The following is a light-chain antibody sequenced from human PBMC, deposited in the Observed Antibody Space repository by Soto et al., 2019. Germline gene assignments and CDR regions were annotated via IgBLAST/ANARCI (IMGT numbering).Light chain of an antibody. J-gene: IGKJ3*01. Sequence: IQLTQSPSSLSASVGDRVTISCRASQGIANFFAWYQQKPGKAPKLLIYGASTLQSGVPSRFSGSGSGTDFTLTISSLQPEDFATYYCQQLNSFPIPFGTGTKVDIK. CDR3: QQLNSFPIP. CDR1: QGIANF. CDR2: GAS. V-gene: IGKV1-9*01.